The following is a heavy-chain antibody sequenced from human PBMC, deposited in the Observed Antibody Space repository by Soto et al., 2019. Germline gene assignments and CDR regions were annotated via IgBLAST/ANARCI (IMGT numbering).Heavy chain of an antibody. CDR2: MNPNSGNT. J-gene: IGHJ6*02. V-gene: IGHV1-8*01. CDR3: ARTRPGSGWRTNGMDV. Sequence: QVQLVQSGAEVKKPRASVKVSCKASGYTFTSYDINWVRQATGQGLEWMGWMNPNSGNTGHAQKFQGRVPMTRNTSISTAYMELSSLRSEDTAVYYCARTRPGSGWRTNGMDVWGQGTTVTVSS. CDR1: GYTFTSYD. D-gene: IGHD6-19*01.